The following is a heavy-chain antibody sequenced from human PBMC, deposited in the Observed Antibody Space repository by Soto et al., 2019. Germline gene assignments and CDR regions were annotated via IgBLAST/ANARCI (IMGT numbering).Heavy chain of an antibody. CDR2: IYYGGIT. CDR1: GGSISSYF. Sequence: QVQLQESGPGLVKPSETLSLTCTVSGGSISSYFWTWLRQPPGKGLEWIGYIYYGGITKYNPSLTSRVTISLDTSKNQFSLRLNSVTAAYTAVYYCARDTDYGGRYSLDVCGQGTTVSVSS. D-gene: IGHD4-17*01. V-gene: IGHV4-59*01. CDR3: ARDTDYGGRYSLDV. J-gene: IGHJ6*02.